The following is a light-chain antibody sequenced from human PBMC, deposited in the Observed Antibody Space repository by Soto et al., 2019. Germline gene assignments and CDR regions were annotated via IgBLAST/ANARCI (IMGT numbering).Light chain of an antibody. J-gene: IGLJ2*01. CDR2: STN. CDR3: AAWDDSLDAVV. Sequence: QSVLTQPPSASGTPGQRVTISCSGSSSSIGSNTVNWYQQLPGTAPKLLIYSTNQRSSGVPDRFSASKSGTSASLAISGLQSEDEAHYYCAAWDDSLDAVVFGGGTQLTVL. CDR1: SSSIGSNT. V-gene: IGLV1-44*01.